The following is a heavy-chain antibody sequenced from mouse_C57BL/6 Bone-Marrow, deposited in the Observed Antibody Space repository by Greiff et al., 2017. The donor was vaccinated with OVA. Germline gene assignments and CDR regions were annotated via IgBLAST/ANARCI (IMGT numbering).Heavy chain of an antibody. J-gene: IGHJ4*01. V-gene: IGHV1-39*01. CDR1: GYSFPDYN. D-gene: IGHD2-4*01. Sequence: EVQLQQSGPELVKPGASVKISCKASGYSFPDYNMNWVKPSNGKSLEWIGVINPNYGTTSYNQKFKGKATLTVDQSSSTAYMQLNSLTSEDSAVYYCAKYDYDGPYAMDYWGQGTSVTVSS. CDR2: INPNYGTT. CDR3: AKYDYDGPYAMDY.